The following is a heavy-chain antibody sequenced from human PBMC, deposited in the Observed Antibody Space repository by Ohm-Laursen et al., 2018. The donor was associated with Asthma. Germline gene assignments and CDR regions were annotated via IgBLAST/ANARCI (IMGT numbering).Heavy chain of an antibody. Sequence: GSLRLSCAASGLPFSNFWMSWVRQAPGKGLEWVANIYPDGGEKYYVDSVDGRFTISRDNAKNSLYLQMNSLRAEDTAVYYCAKDLSLWLGELSAHHGSDVWGQGTTVTVSS. J-gene: IGHJ6*02. CDR3: AKDLSLWLGELSAHHGSDV. D-gene: IGHD3-10*01. CDR2: IYPDGGEK. V-gene: IGHV3-7*01. CDR1: GLPFSNFW.